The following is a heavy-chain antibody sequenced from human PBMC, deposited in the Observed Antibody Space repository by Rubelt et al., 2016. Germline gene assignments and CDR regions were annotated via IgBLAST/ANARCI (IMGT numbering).Heavy chain of an antibody. CDR3: ARRYSSSRSYYYGMDV. D-gene: IGHD6-6*01. CDR2: IDPSDSYT. J-gene: IGHJ6*02. Sequence: ISWVRQMPGKGLEWMGRIDPSDSYTNYSPSFQGHVTISADKSISTAYLQWSSLKASDTAMSYCARRYSSSRSYYYGMDVWGQGTTVTVSS. V-gene: IGHV5-10-1*01.